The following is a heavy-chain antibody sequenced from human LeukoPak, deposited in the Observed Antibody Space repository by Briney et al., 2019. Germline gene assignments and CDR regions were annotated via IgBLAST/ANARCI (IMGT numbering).Heavy chain of an antibody. V-gene: IGHV4-31*03. J-gene: IGHJ4*02. CDR2: IYYSGST. CDR1: GVSISSGGYY. CDR3: ARGVGDIVVVVAATPAHYFDY. D-gene: IGHD2-15*01. Sequence: SQTLSLTCTVSGVSISSGGYYWSWIRQHPGKGLEWIGYIYYSGSTYYNPSLKSRVTISVDTSKNQFSLKLSSVTAADTAVYYCARGVGDIVVVVAATPAHYFDYWGQGTLVTVSS.